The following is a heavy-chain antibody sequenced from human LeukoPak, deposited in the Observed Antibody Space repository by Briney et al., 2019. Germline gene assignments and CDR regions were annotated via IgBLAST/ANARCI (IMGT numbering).Heavy chain of an antibody. J-gene: IGHJ3*02. CDR1: GGSISSGGYS. V-gene: IGHV4-30-2*01. Sequence: MSSETLSLTCAVSGGSISSGGYSWSWIRQPPGKGLEWIGYIYHSGSTYYNPSLKSRVTISVDTSKNQFSLKVSSVTAADTAVYYCARDRDWNYGAGAFDIWGQGTMVTVSS. CDR2: IYHSGST. D-gene: IGHD1-7*01. CDR3: ARDRDWNYGAGAFDI.